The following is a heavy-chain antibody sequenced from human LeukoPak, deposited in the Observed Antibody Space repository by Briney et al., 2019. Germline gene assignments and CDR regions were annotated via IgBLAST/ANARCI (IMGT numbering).Heavy chain of an antibody. CDR2: ISSSGGTT. CDR3: AKPSGGSSSRDHFDY. CDR1: GFTFSNYA. D-gene: IGHD6-19*01. V-gene: IGHV3-23*01. Sequence: PGGSLRLSCAASGFTFSNYAMSWVRQAPGNGLEWVSGISSSGGTTYYADSVKGRFTISRDNSKNTLYLQMNSLRAEDTAVYYCAKPSGGSSSRDHFDYWGQGTLVTVSS. J-gene: IGHJ4*02.